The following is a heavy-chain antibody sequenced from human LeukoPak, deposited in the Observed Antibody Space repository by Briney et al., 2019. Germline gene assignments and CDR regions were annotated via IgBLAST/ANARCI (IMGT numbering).Heavy chain of an antibody. J-gene: IGHJ4*02. Sequence: ASVKVSCKASGYTFTSYGISWVRQAPGQGLERMGWISAKNGNTNYAQKVQGRVTMTTDTSTSTAYMELRSLRSDDTDVYYCARDTEWERNPDYFDYWGQGTLVTVSS. CDR3: ARDTEWERNPDYFDY. CDR2: ISAKNGNT. D-gene: IGHD1-26*01. V-gene: IGHV1-18*01. CDR1: GYTFTSYG.